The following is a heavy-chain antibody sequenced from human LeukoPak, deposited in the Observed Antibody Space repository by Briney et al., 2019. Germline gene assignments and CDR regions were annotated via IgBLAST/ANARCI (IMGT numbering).Heavy chain of an antibody. J-gene: IGHJ3*02. V-gene: IGHV4-39*01. D-gene: IGHD5-12*01. Sequence: PSETLSLTCTVSGXSISSSTYYWDWIRQPPGKGLEWIGNFYNSGSTYYNPSLKSRVAISGDTSKNQFSLKLSSVTAADTAVYYCARHSGYENAFDIWGQGTIVTVSS. CDR3: ARHSGYENAFDI. CDR1: GXSISSSTYY. CDR2: FYNSGST.